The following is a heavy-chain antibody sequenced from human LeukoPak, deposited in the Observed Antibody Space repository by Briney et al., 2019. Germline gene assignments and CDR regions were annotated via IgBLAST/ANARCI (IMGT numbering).Heavy chain of an antibody. CDR3: AREARVGGALQY. V-gene: IGHV3-74*03. J-gene: IGHJ4*02. CDR1: GLTFSTYW. Sequence: GGSLRLSCAASGLTFSTYWMHWVRQAPGKGVAWVARINPDGSIRTYANSVQGRVTISRDTAKDTLFLQMNSLRAEDTAVYYCAREARVGGALQYWGQGTPVTVSS. CDR2: INPDGSIR. D-gene: IGHD1-26*01.